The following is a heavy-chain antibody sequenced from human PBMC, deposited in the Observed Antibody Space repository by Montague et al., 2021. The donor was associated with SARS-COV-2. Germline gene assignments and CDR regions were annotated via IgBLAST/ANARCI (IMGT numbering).Heavy chain of an antibody. V-gene: IGHV4-39*07. Sequence: SETLSLTCTVSGGSISSSTYYWGWIRQHPGKGLEWIASIYYSGSTYFNPSLKSRVAISIDTSKNQFSLKLSSVTAADTAVYYCARRPYYYDSSGQFDPWGQGVLVTVSS. J-gene: IGHJ5*02. D-gene: IGHD3-22*01. CDR1: GGSISSSTYY. CDR2: IYYSGST. CDR3: ARRPYYYDSSGQFDP.